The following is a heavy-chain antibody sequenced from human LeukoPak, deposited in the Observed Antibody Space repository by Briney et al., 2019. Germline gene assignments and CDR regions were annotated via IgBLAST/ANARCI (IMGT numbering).Heavy chain of an antibody. CDR3: ARDRNYGDYVQFPHGAFDI. J-gene: IGHJ3*02. Sequence: SETLSLTCTVSGGSISSGGYYWSWIRQHPGKGLEWIGYIYYSGSTYYNPSLKSRVTISVDTSKNQFSLKLSSVTAADTAVYYCARDRNYGDYVQFPHGAFDIWGQGTMVTVSS. V-gene: IGHV4-31*03. D-gene: IGHD4-17*01. CDR1: GGSISSGGYY. CDR2: IYYSGST.